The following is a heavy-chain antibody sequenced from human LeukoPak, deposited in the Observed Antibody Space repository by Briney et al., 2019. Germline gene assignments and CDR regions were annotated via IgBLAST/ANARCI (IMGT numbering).Heavy chain of an antibody. D-gene: IGHD3-3*01. CDR1: GFTFSTYW. V-gene: IGHV3-7*01. J-gene: IGHJ4*02. Sequence: PGGSLRLSCAASGFTFSTYWMSWVRQAPGKGLEWVANIKQDGSEKYYVDSVKGRFTISRDNAKNSLYLQMSTLRPEDTAVYYCARERQNKDFWSGGDYWGQGTLVTVSS. CDR3: ARERQNKDFWSGGDY. CDR2: IKQDGSEK.